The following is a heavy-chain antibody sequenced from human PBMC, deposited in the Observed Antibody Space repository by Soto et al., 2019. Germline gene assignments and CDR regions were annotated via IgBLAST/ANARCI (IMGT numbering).Heavy chain of an antibody. Sequence: QVQLVQSGAEVKKPGSSVKVSCKASGGTFSSYTISWVRQAPGQGLEWMGRIIPILGIANYAQKFQGRVTITAEKSTSTAYMELSSLRSEDTAVYYCARDRTTNTVVTPPADYWGQGTLVTVSS. V-gene: IGHV1-69*08. CDR1: GGTFSSYT. D-gene: IGHD2-15*01. CDR3: ARDRTTNTVVTPPADY. J-gene: IGHJ4*02. CDR2: IIPILGIA.